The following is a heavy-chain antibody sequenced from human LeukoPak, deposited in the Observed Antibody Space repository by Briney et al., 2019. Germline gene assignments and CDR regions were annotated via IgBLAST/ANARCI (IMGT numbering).Heavy chain of an antibody. Sequence: GGSLRLSCAASGLTFSTYAMSWVRQAPGKGLEWVSGITGTGSKTYYADSVKGRFTVSRDNSKNTLFLQMSSLRVDDTAVYYCAKGSLGYCSSGSCESFDYWGQGTLVTVSS. D-gene: IGHD2-15*01. V-gene: IGHV3-23*01. CDR1: GLTFSTYA. J-gene: IGHJ4*02. CDR2: ITGTGSKT. CDR3: AKGSLGYCSSGSCESFDY.